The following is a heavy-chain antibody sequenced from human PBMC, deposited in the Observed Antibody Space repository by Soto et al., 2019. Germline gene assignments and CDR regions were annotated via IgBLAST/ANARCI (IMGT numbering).Heavy chain of an antibody. CDR3: AGELSNSPEYFDF. CDR1: GGSISSDYYY. V-gene: IGHV4-30-4*01. CDR2: IYHSVRT. Sequence: PSETLSLTCTVSGGSISSDYYYWRWIRQPPGKCLEWIVYIYHSVRTAYNPSLKSRIIISIDTSKNQFSLSLNSLNAADTAVYYCAGELSNSPEYFDFWGLGTLVT. J-gene: IGHJ4*02. D-gene: IGHD6-6*01.